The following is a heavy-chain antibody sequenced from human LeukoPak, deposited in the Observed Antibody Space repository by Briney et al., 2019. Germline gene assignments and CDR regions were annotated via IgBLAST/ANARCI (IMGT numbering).Heavy chain of an antibody. CDR3: ARDHDYGDYGEYYYYGMDV. CDR2: ISAYNGDT. V-gene: IGHV1-18*01. Sequence: PVKVSCKASGYTFTSYGISWVRQAPGQGLEWMGWISAYNGDTNYAQKLQGRVTMTTDTSTSTAYMELRSLRSDDTAVYYCARDHDYGDYGEYYYYGMDVWGQGTTVTVSS. J-gene: IGHJ6*02. CDR1: GYTFTSYG. D-gene: IGHD4-17*01.